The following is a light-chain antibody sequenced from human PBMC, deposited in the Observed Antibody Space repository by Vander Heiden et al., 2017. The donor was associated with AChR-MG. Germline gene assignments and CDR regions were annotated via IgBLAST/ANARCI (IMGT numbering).Light chain of an antibody. Sequence: DIQMTQSPSSLSASVGDTVTISCRASQDINIFLSWFQQKPGKAPNLLIYPASTLQTGVPSRFSGSGSGTYFTLTISRLQPEDFATYYCQHTDSTPVTFGQGTTVEI. CDR1: QDINIF. V-gene: IGKV1-39*01. CDR2: PAS. J-gene: IGKJ1*01. CDR3: QHTDSTPVT.